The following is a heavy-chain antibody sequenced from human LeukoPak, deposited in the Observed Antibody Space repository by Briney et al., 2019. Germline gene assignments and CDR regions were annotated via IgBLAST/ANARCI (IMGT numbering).Heavy chain of an antibody. CDR1: EFTFSSYA. CDR2: ISYDGSNK. J-gene: IGHJ4*02. Sequence: GGSLRLSCAASEFTFSSYAMPWVRQAPGKGLEWVAVISYDGSNKYYADSVKGRFTISRDNSKNTLYLQMNSLRAEDTAVYYCARAHRYSGSYSRDYFDYWGQGTLVTVSS. CDR3: ARAHRYSGSYSRDYFDY. V-gene: IGHV3-30-3*01. D-gene: IGHD1-26*01.